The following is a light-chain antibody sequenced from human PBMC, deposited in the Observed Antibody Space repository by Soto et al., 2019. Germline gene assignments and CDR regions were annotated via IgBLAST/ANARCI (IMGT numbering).Light chain of an antibody. V-gene: IGKV3-20*01. CDR2: GAS. Sequence: EIVLTQSPGTLSLSPGARATVSCRASQSLSSNYLAWYQQKPGQAPKLLIYGASRRATDIPDRFSGSGSGTDFALTITRLEPADFAVYFCQQYDTFPRTFGQGTKVEIQ. CDR3: QQYDTFPRT. CDR1: QSLSSNY. J-gene: IGKJ1*01.